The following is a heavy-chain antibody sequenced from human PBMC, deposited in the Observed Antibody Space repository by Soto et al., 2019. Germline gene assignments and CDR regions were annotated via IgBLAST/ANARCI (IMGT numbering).Heavy chain of an antibody. CDR1: GGSISSGSYY. CDR2: IYSTGVT. D-gene: IGHD3-9*01. V-gene: IGHV4-39*01. Sequence: QLQLQESGPGLVKPSETLFLSCTVSGGSISSGSYYWGWIRHSPGKGLEWIASIYSTGVTYYNPSLKCRIIISVDVSKNQFSLQMTSVTAADTAVYYCARRRHTRAWFVDLWGQGILVTVSS. CDR3: ARRRHTRAWFVDL. J-gene: IGHJ5*02.